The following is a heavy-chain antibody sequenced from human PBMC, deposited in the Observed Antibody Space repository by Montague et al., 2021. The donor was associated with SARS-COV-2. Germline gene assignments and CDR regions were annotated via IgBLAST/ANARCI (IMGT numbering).Heavy chain of an antibody. CDR3: ARLRRPDGYSYWFGP. CDR1: GGSISSYY. J-gene: IGHJ5*02. V-gene: IGHV4-59*08. Sequence: SETLSLTCTVSGGSISSYYWSWIRQPPGKGLEWIGYIYYGGSTDYSPSFKGRVIMSVDTSNNQFSLRLTSVTAADTAVYYCARLRRPDGYSYWFGPWGQGIMVTVSS. CDR2: IYYGGST. D-gene: IGHD5-24*01.